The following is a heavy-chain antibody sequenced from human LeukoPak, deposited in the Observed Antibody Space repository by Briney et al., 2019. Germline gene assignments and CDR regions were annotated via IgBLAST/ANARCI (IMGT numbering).Heavy chain of an antibody. CDR1: GGAFSSYA. D-gene: IGHD2-21*02. V-gene: IGHV1-69*04. CDR2: IIPIFGIA. J-gene: IGHJ4*02. CDR3: ARLLAYCGGDCYSTFPYY. Sequence: ASVKVSCKASGGAFSSYAISWVRQAPGQGLEWMGRIIPIFGIANYAQKFQGRVTITADKSTSTAYMELSSLSSEETAVYYCARLLAYCGGDCYSTFPYYWGQGTLVTVSS.